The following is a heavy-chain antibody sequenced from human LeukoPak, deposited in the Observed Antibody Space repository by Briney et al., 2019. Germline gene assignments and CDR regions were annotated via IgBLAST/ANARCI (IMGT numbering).Heavy chain of an antibody. CDR3: AKDGGLLWFGELPRTFYYMDV. D-gene: IGHD3-10*01. J-gene: IGHJ6*03. CDR2: IRHDGSNK. Sequence: GGSLRLSCAASGFTFGSYGMHWVRQAPGKGLEWVTFIRHDGSNKYYADSVKGRFTISRDNSKNTLYLQMNSLRAEDTVVYYCAKDGGLLWFGELPRTFYYMDVWGKGTTVTVSS. CDR1: GFTFGSYG. V-gene: IGHV3-30*02.